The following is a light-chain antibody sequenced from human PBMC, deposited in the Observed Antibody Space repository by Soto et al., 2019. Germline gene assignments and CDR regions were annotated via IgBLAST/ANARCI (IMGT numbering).Light chain of an antibody. CDR1: QSVTSDY. CDR2: GAT. V-gene: IGKV3-20*01. J-gene: IGKJ4*01. Sequence: ENVLTQSPGTLSLSPGERATLSCRASQSVTSDYLAWYQQKPGQAPRLLIYGATSRATGIPDRFSGSGSGTDFTLTIDTLDPEDFAVYYCQQYGISPRATFGGWTKVEVK. CDR3: QQYGISPRAT.